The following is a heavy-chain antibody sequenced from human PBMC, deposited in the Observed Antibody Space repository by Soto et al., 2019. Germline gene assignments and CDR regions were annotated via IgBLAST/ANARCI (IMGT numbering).Heavy chain of an antibody. CDR2: IYNGERT. CDR1: VASIRNFY. Sequence: QVHLQESGPGLVKPSETMSLTCTASVASIRNFYWNWVRQFPGKGLEWIGHIYNGERTNYNPSLKSRVTISVDTSKHQFSLKLSSVTVADTAVYYCAQTTGWPGFDYWGQGTLVAVSS. J-gene: IGHJ4*02. D-gene: IGHD6-19*01. CDR3: AQTTGWPGFDY. V-gene: IGHV4-59*01.